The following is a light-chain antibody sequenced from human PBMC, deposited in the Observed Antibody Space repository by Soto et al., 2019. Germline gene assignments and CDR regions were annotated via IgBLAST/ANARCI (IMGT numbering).Light chain of an antibody. V-gene: IGKV1-8*01. CDR1: QGISSY. CDR2: AAS. CDR3: LHYNNWPPWT. Sequence: AIRMTQSPSSFSASTGDRVTITCRASQGISSYLAWYQQKPGKAPKLLIYAASTLQSGVPSRFSGSGSGTDFTLTISCLQSEDFATYYCLHYNNWPPWTFGQGTKVEIK. J-gene: IGKJ1*01.